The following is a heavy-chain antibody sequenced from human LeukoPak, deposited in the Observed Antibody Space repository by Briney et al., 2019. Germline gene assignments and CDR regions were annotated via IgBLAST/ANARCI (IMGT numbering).Heavy chain of an antibody. J-gene: IGHJ5*02. Sequence: SETLSLTCTVSGGSGGSISNYYWSWIRQPPGKGLEWIGNIYYSGTTNYNPSLKSRVTISVDTSKNQFSLKLSSVTAADTAVYYCARGIVVVVAATHWFDPWGQGTLVTVSS. D-gene: IGHD2-15*01. CDR2: IYYSGTT. CDR3: ARGIVVVVAATHWFDP. CDR1: GGSGGSISNYY. V-gene: IGHV4-59*08.